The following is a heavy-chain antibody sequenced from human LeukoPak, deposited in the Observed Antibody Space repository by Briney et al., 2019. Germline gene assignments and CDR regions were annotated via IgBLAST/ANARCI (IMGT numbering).Heavy chain of an antibody. V-gene: IGHV4-59*12. CDR1: GGSISSYY. J-gene: IGHJ4*02. CDR2: IYYSGST. CDR3: ARGRVACFDY. D-gene: IGHD5-12*01. Sequence: SETLSLTCTVSGGSISSYYWSWIRQPPGKGLEWIGYIYYSGSTNYNPSLKSRVTISVDTSKNQFSLKLSSVTAADTAVYYCARGRVACFDYWGQGTLVTVSS.